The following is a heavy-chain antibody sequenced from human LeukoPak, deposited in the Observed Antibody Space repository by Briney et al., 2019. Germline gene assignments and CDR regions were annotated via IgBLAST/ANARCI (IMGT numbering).Heavy chain of an antibody. Sequence: GGSLRLSCAASGFTFSSYGMHWVRQAPGRGLEWVAVIWNDGSHKYYADSVKGRFTISRDNSKNTLYLQMNSLRAEDTAVYYCARSGSGSYYNTFDYWGQGTLVTVSS. J-gene: IGHJ4*02. CDR2: IWNDGSHK. D-gene: IGHD3-10*01. CDR3: ARSGSGSYYNTFDY. CDR1: GFTFSSYG. V-gene: IGHV3-33*01.